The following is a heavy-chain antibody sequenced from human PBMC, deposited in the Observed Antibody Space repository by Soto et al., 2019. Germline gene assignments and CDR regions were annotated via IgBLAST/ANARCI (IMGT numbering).Heavy chain of an antibody. CDR3: ARHKTTMLTVVSAFDP. J-gene: IGHJ5*02. V-gene: IGHV4-39*02. D-gene: IGHD3-22*01. Sequence: SETLSLTCTVPGDSITRSNFYWGWIRQPPGKGLEWLGSIFYSGSTFYNPALKSRVTFSVDTSKNHFSLKLSSVTAADSAVYYCARHKTTMLTVVSAFDPWCQGTRVTVSS. CDR1: GDSITRSNFY. CDR2: IFYSGST.